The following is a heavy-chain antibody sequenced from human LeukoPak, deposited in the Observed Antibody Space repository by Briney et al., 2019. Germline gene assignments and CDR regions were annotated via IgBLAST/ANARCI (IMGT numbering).Heavy chain of an antibody. J-gene: IGHJ4*02. CDR2: INPNSGDT. CDR1: GYTFTGYY. CDR3: TRGHRLEGQQLVLPDDY. Sequence: ASVEVSCRASGYTFTGYYMHWVRQAPGQGLEWMGWINPNSGDTNYAQKFQGRVTMTRDTSISTAYMELSRLRSDDTAVYYCTRGHRLEGQQLVLPDDYWGQGTLVTVSS. D-gene: IGHD6-13*01. V-gene: IGHV1-2*02.